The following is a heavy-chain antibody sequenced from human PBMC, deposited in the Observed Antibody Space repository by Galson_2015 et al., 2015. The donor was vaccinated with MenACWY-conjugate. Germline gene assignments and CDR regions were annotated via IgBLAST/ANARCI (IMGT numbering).Heavy chain of an antibody. V-gene: IGHV3-48*02. D-gene: IGHD7-27*01. CDR1: EITFRHCG. CDR3: AWGRIPTVKSMYLDY. J-gene: IGHJ4*02. CDR2: ISPGSGII. Sequence: LRLSCAASEITFRHCGMNWVRQAPGKGLEWVSYISPGSGIIYYADSARGRFTISRDDARNSLFLQISSLRDEDTAVYYCAWGRIPTVKSMYLDYWGQGTLVTVSS.